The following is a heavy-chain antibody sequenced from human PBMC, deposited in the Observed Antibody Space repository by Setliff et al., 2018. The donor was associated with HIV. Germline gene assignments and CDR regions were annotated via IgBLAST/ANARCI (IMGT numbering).Heavy chain of an antibody. J-gene: IGHJ5*01. Sequence: LRLSCAASGFTFSSYAMTWVRQGPGKGLEWVPGISGGGSTYYAAAVKGRFTISRDNSKNTLYLQMNSLRAEDTAVYYCARRTSVGSLAWGQGTLVTVSS. CDR1: GFTFSSYA. D-gene: IGHD3-10*01. CDR3: ARRTSVGSLA. V-gene: IGHV3-23*01. CDR2: ISGGGST.